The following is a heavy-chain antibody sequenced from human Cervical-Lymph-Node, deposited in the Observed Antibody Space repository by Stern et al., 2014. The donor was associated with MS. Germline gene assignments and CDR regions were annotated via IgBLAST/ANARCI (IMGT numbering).Heavy chain of an antibody. J-gene: IGHJ4*02. D-gene: IGHD3-22*01. CDR1: GFTFSSYG. CDR2: IWYDGSNK. Sequence: VQLVESGGGVVQPGRSLRLSCAASGFTFSSYGMHWVRQAPGKGLEWVAVIWYDGSNKYYADSVKGRFTISRDNSKNTLYLQMNSLRAEDTAVYYCASGAYYDSSGYYSSFDYWGQGTLVTVSS. V-gene: IGHV3-33*01. CDR3: ASGAYYDSSGYYSSFDY.